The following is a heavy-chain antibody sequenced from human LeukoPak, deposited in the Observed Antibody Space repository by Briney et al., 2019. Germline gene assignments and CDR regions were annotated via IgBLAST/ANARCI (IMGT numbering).Heavy chain of an antibody. CDR2: INPNSGAA. V-gene: IGHV1-2*02. CDR3: ASSAYCGGDCYPDAFDI. Sequence: GASVKVSCKASGYTFTGYYMHWVRQAPGQGLEWMGWINPNSGAANYAQKFQGRVTMTRDTSISTAYMELTTLRSDDTAVYYCASSAYCGGDCYPDAFDIWGQGTMVTVSS. D-gene: IGHD2-21*02. J-gene: IGHJ3*02. CDR1: GYTFTGYY.